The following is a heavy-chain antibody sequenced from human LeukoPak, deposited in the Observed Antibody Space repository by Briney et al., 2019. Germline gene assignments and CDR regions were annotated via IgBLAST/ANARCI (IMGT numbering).Heavy chain of an antibody. Sequence: GGSLRLSCAASEFSVSSNYMNWVRQAPGKGLEWVSVIYTDGNTYYADSVKGRFTISRDKSKNTMYLQMNSLRAEDTALYYCARDLSGYCTSGTCYAFDIWGQGTMVTVFS. CDR1: EFSVSSNY. J-gene: IGHJ3*02. V-gene: IGHV3-53*01. CDR3: ARDLSGYCTSGTCYAFDI. D-gene: IGHD2-15*01. CDR2: IYTDGNT.